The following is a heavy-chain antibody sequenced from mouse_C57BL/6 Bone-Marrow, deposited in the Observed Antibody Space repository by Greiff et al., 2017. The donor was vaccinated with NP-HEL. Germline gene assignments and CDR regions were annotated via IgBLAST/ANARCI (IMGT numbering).Heavy chain of an antibody. Sequence: VQLQQPGAELVMPGASVKLSCKASGYTFTSYWMHWVKQRPGQGLEWIGEIDPSDSYTNYNQKFKGKSTLTVDKSSSTAYMQLSSLTSEDSAVYYCARSGTTGTDYWGQGTTLTVSS. D-gene: IGHD1-1*01. CDR1: GYTFTSYW. V-gene: IGHV1-69*01. CDR2: IDPSDSYT. CDR3: ARSGTTGTDY. J-gene: IGHJ2*01.